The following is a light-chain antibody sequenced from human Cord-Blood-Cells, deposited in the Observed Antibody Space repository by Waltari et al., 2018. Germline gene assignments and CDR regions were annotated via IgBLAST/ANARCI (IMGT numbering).Light chain of an antibody. V-gene: IGLV2-14*01. CDR1: SSDVGGYNY. CDR2: DVS. CDR3: SSYTSSSTL. J-gene: IGLJ3*02. Sequence: QSALTQPASVSGSPGQSIPISCTGTSSDVGGYNYFSWYQQHPGKAPKPMIYDVSNRPSGVSNRFSGSKSGNTASLTISGLQAEDEADYYCSSYTSSSTLFGGGTKLTVL.